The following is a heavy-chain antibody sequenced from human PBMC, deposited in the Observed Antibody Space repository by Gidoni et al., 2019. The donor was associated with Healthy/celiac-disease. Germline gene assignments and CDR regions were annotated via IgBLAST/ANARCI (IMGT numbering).Heavy chain of an antibody. CDR2: ISYDGSNK. Sequence: QVQLVESGGGVVQPGRSLRLSCAASGFTFSSSAMHWVRQAPGKGLEWVAVISYDGSNKYYADSVKGRFTISRDNSKNTLYQQMNSLRAEDTAVYYCARGPAYSSGWSSEYFQHWGQGTLVTVSS. V-gene: IGHV3-30-3*01. CDR1: GFTFSSSA. J-gene: IGHJ1*01. D-gene: IGHD6-19*01. CDR3: ARGPAYSSGWSSEYFQH.